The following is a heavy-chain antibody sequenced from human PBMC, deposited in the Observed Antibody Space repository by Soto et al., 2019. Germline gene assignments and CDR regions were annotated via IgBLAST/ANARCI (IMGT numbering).Heavy chain of an antibody. J-gene: IGHJ4*02. V-gene: IGHV3-30*18. CDR3: AKDRVESGLGEVDY. CDR1: GFTFSRNG. D-gene: IGHD3-16*01. Sequence: ESGGGVVQPGRSLRLSCAASGFTFSRNGMHWVRQAPGKGLEWVADISYDGSKKYYADSVKGRFTISRDNSKSTLYLQMNSLRPEDTAVYYCAKDRVESGLGEVDYWGQGTLVTVSS. CDR2: ISYDGSKK.